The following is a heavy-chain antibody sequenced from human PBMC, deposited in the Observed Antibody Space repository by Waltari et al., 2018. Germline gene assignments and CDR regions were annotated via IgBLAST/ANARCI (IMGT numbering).Heavy chain of an antibody. CDR2: INRAGGST. CDR3: ARDVGKPPLVYYGMDV. Sequence: EVQLVESGGGLVQPGGSLRLSCAASGFTFSSYWMHWVRQAPGKGLVWASGINRAGGSTSYAESVKGRFTISRDNAKNTLYLQMNSLRAEDTAVYYCARDVGKPPLVYYGMDVWGQGTTVTVSS. J-gene: IGHJ6*02. V-gene: IGHV3-74*01. CDR1: GFTFSSYW.